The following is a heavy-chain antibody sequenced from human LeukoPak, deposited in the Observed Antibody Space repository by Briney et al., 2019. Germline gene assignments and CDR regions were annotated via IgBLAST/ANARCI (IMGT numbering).Heavy chain of an antibody. CDR3: ATRSSTHYYGMDV. V-gene: IGHV4-30-4*01. CDR1: GGSISSGDYY. D-gene: IGHD2-2*01. Sequence: SETLSLTCTVSGGSISSGDYYWSWIRQPPGKGLEWIGYIYYSGSTYYNPSLKSRVTISVDTSKNRFSLKLSSVTAADTAVYYCATRSSTHYYGMDVWGQGTTDTVSS. J-gene: IGHJ6*02. CDR2: IYYSGST.